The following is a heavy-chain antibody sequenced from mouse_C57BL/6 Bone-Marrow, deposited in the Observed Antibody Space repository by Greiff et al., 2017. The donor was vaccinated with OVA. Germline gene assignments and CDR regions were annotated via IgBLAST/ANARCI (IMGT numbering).Heavy chain of an antibody. Sequence: EVHLVESGGGLVQPGESLKLSCESSGYEFPSHDMPWVRKTPEKRLELVASINSDGGSTYYPDTLESRFTISRDNSNKTLYLQLSSLRSEDTAVYYCAAGYWYFDVWGRGTTVTVTS. CDR2: INSDGGST. J-gene: IGHJ1*03. V-gene: IGHV5-2*01. CDR3: AAGYWYFDV. CDR1: GYEFPSHD.